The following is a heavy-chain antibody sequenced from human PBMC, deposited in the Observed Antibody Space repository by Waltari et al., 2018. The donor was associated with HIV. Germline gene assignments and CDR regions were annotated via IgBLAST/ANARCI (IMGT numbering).Heavy chain of an antibody. CDR3: AHRYPYEILTGTGGPFDY. CDR1: GFSLSTSGVG. V-gene: IGHV2-5*02. D-gene: IGHD3-9*01. J-gene: IGHJ4*02. CDR2: IYWDDDK. Sequence: QITLKESGPTLVKPTQTLTLTCTFSGFSLSTSGVGVGWIRQPPGKALEWLALIYWDDDKRYSPSLKSRLTITKDTSKNQVVLTMTNMDPVDTATYYCAHRYPYEILTGTGGPFDYWGQGTLVTVSS.